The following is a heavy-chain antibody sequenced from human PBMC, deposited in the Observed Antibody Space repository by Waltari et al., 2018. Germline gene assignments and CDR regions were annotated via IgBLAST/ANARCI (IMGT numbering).Heavy chain of an antibody. D-gene: IGHD3-10*01. CDR3: ARGSADFVRFWDS. CDR2: IRFDGTGQ. CDR1: GFPLRMYS. V-gene: IGHV3-7*03. J-gene: IGHJ4*02. Sequence: EVYLAESGGALVQPGGSLRLSCVASGFPLRMYSMSWVRQAPGKGREWVANIRFDGTGQYYVDSVRGRFTISRDNTRNSLYLQMNGLRDDDTAVYYCARGSADFVRFWDSWGQGTLVTVSS.